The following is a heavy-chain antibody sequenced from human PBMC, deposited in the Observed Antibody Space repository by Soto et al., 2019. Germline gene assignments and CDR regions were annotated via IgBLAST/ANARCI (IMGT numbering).Heavy chain of an antibody. D-gene: IGHD7-27*01. V-gene: IGHV2-26*01. Sequence: QVTLKESGPVLVKPTETLTLTCTVSGFSLSNARMGVSWIRQPPGKALEWLAHIFSNDEKSYSTPLKRRLPISKDTSKRQVVLTMTNMDPVDTATYYCARMGAANCGWFLWYFDLWGRGTLVTVSS. J-gene: IGHJ2*01. CDR2: IFSNDEK. CDR3: ARMGAANCGWFLWYFDL. CDR1: GFSLSNARMG.